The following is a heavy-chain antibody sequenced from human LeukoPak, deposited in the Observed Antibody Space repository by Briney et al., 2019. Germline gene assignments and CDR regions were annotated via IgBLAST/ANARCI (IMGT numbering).Heavy chain of an antibody. CDR1: GGSISSSNW. D-gene: IGHD3-3*01. CDR2: IYHSGST. Sequence: PSGTLSLTCAVSGGSISSSNWWSWVRQPPGKGLEWIGEIYHSGSTNYNPSLKSRVTISVDTSKNQFSLKLTSVTVADTAVYYCARDGTIFGGDWFDSWGQGTLVTVSS. CDR3: ARDGTIFGGDWFDS. J-gene: IGHJ5*01. V-gene: IGHV4-4*02.